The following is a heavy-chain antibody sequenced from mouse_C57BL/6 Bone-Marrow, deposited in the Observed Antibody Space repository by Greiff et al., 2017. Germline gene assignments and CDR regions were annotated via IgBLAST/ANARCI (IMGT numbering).Heavy chain of an antibody. J-gene: IGHJ3*01. V-gene: IGHV2-6*01. Sequence: VMLVESGPGLVAPSQSLSITCTVSGFSLTSYGVDWVRQSPGQGLEWLGVIWGVGSTTYNSALKSRLRISKDNSKSQVFLKMNSLQTDDTAMYYCATIQRKFAYWGQGTLVTVSA. CDR1: GFSLTSYG. CDR3: ATIQRKFAY. CDR2: IWGVGST.